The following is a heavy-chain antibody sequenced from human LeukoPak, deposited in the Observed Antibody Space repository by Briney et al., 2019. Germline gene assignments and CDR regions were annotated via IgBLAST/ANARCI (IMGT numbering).Heavy chain of an antibody. CDR2: IYYSGST. Sequence: SETLSLTCTVSGGSISSYYWSWIRQPPGKGLEWIGYIYYSGSTNYNPSLKSRVTISVDTSKNQFSLKLSSVTAADTAVYYCARTYYDFWSGYYTPNWFDPWGQGTLVTVSS. V-gene: IGHV4-59*01. CDR3: ARTYYDFWSGYYTPNWFDP. J-gene: IGHJ5*02. CDR1: GGSISSYY. D-gene: IGHD3-3*01.